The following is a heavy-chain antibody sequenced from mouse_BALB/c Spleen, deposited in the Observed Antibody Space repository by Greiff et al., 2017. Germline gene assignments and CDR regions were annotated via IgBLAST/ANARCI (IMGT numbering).Heavy chain of an antibody. CDR3: ARHHYDDYDLYYFDY. CDR1: GFAFSSYD. D-gene: IGHD2-4*01. V-gene: IGHV5-12-1*01. J-gene: IGHJ2*01. Sequence: EVQGVESGGGLVKPGRSLKLSCAASGFAFSSYDMSWVRPTPEKRLAWVAYISSGGGSTYYPDTVKGRFTISRDNAKNTLYLQMSMLKSEDTAMYYCARHHYDDYDLYYFDYWGQGTTLTVSS. CDR2: ISSGGGST.